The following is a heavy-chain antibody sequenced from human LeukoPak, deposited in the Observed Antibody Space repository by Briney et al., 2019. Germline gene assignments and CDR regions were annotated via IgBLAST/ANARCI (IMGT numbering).Heavy chain of an antibody. CDR3: ARGARDKRITMVRGVFDY. Sequence: GESLKISCKGSGYSFTSYWIGWVRQMPGKGLEWMGIIYPGDSDTRYSPSFQGQVTISADKSISTAYLQWSSLKASDTAMYYCARGARDKRITMVRGVFDYWSQGTLVTVSS. J-gene: IGHJ4*02. CDR1: GYSFTSYW. D-gene: IGHD3-10*01. V-gene: IGHV5-51*01. CDR2: IYPGDSDT.